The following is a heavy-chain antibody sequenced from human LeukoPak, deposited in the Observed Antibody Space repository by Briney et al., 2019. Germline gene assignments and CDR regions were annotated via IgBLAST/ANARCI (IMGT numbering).Heavy chain of an antibody. V-gene: IGHV3-53*01. D-gene: IGHD1-14*01. CDR3: ARGATYNNNRLNYFDC. Sequence: AGGSLRLSCAASGFIFSSYSMNWVRQAPGKGLEWVSSIYSGGSTYYADSVRGRFTISRDNSENTVYLQMNSLRAEDTAIYYCARGATYNNNRLNYFDCWGQGTLVTVSS. CDR2: IYSGGST. CDR1: GFIFSSYS. J-gene: IGHJ4*02.